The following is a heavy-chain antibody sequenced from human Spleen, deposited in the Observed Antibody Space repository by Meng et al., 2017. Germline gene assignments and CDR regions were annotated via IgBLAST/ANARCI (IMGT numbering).Heavy chain of an antibody. V-gene: IGHV4-39*07. J-gene: IGHJ4*02. D-gene: IGHD3-10*01. Sequence: SETLSLTCTVSGGSISSSSHYWGWIRQSPGKGLEWIGEINDSGNTNYSPSLKSRVTISGDMSMNQFSLNLSSVTAADTAVYFCARGSRPRQRASSGSFLVYWGQGTLVTVSS. CDR3: ARGSRPRQRASSGSFLVY. CDR1: GGSISSSSHY. CDR2: INDSGNT.